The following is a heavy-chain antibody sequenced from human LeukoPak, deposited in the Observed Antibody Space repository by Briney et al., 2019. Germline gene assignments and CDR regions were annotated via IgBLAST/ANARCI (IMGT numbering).Heavy chain of an antibody. J-gene: IGHJ4*02. V-gene: IGHV3-48*01. Sequence: GGSLRLSCAASGFTFSSYSMNWVRQAPGKGLEWVSYISSSSSTIYYADSVKGRFTISRDNAKNSLYLQMNSLRAEDTAVYYCVRVHCSGGSCHPHFWGQGTLVTVSS. CDR2: ISSSSSTI. D-gene: IGHD2-15*01. CDR1: GFTFSSYS. CDR3: VRVHCSGGSCHPHF.